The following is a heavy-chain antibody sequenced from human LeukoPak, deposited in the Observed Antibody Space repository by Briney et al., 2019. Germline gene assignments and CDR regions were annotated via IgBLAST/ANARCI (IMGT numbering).Heavy chain of an antibody. CDR1: GFTFDDYA. Sequence: GGSLRLSCAASGFTFDDYAMHWVRQAPGKGLEWVSGISWNSGSIGYADSVKGRFTISRDNAKNSLYLQMNSLRAEDMALYYCAKEFGGWYGFDYWGQGTLVTVSS. CDR2: ISWNSGSI. V-gene: IGHV3-9*03. J-gene: IGHJ4*02. D-gene: IGHD6-19*01. CDR3: AKEFGGWYGFDY.